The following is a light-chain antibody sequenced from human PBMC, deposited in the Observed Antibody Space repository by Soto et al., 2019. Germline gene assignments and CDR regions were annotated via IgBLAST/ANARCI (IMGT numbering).Light chain of an antibody. CDR2: QDS. CDR3: QAWDSSTAV. CDR1: KLGDTY. J-gene: IGLJ2*01. V-gene: IGLV3-1*01. Sequence: SYELTQPPSVSVSPGQTASITCSGDKLGDTYAYWYQQRPGQSPVLVIYQDSKRPSGIPERFSGSNSGNTATLTISGTQAMDEADYYCQAWDSSTAVFGGGTKVTVL.